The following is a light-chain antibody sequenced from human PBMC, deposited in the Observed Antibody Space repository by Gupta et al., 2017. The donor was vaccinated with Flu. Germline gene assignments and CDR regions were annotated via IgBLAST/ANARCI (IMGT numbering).Light chain of an antibody. Sequence: SPGERATLSCRASQSVGSYLAWYQQKPGQAPRLLIYDASNRATGIPARFSGSGSGTDFTLTISSLEPEDFAVYYCQQRTNWTFGQGTKVEI. CDR1: QSVGSY. CDR2: DAS. CDR3: QQRTNWT. V-gene: IGKV3-11*01. J-gene: IGKJ1*01.